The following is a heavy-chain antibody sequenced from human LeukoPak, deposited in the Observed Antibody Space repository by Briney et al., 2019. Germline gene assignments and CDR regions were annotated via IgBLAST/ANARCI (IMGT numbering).Heavy chain of an antibody. J-gene: IGHJ6*03. CDR2: ISWNSGSI. CDR1: GFTFDDYA. Sequence: GGSLRLSCAASGFTFDDYAMHWVRQAPGKGLEWVSGISWNSGSIGHADSVKGRFTISRDNAKNSLYLQMNSLRAEDTVLYYCAKSARGYSSSSDGSHYYYYMDVWGKGTTVTVSS. D-gene: IGHD6-6*01. CDR3: AKSARGYSSSSDGSHYYYYMDV. V-gene: IGHV3-9*01.